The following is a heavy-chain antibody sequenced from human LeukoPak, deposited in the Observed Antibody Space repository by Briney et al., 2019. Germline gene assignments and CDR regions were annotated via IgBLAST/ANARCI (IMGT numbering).Heavy chain of an antibody. CDR2: IYSGGST. D-gene: IGHD3-10*01. Sequence: TGGSLRLSCAASGFIVSNNYLSWVRQAPGKGLEWISAIYSGGSTYYADSVKGRFTVSRDNSKNTLYLQMNSLRAEDTAVYYCAKHIGGGNYWGQGTLVTVSS. J-gene: IGHJ4*02. V-gene: IGHV3-66*04. CDR3: AKHIGGGNY. CDR1: GFIVSNNY.